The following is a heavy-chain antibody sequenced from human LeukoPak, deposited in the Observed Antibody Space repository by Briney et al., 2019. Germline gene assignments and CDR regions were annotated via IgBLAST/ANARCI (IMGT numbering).Heavy chain of an antibody. J-gene: IGHJ4*02. Sequence: GGSLRLSCAASGFTFSSYGMSWVRQAPGKGLEWVSVIYSGGSTYYADSVKGRFTISRDNSKNTLYLQMNSLRAEDTAVYYCARGRRGYSYTSYYFDYWGQGTLVTVSS. D-gene: IGHD5-18*01. CDR1: GFTFSSYG. CDR2: IYSGGST. CDR3: ARGRRGYSYTSYYFDY. V-gene: IGHV3-53*01.